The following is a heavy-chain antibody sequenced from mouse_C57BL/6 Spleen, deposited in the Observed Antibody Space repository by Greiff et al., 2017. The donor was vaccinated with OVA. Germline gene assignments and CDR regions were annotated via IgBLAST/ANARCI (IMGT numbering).Heavy chain of an antibody. CDR1: GFSLTSYG. CDR3: ARGGDLLRALYAMDY. J-gene: IGHJ4*01. D-gene: IGHD2-1*01. V-gene: IGHV2-2*01. Sequence: QVQLKESGPGLVQPSQSLSITCTVSGFSLTSYGVHWVRQSPGKGLEWLGVIWSGGSTDYNAAFISRLSISKDNSKSQVFFKMNSLQADDTAIYYCARGGDLLRALYAMDYWGQGTSVTVSS. CDR2: IWSGGST.